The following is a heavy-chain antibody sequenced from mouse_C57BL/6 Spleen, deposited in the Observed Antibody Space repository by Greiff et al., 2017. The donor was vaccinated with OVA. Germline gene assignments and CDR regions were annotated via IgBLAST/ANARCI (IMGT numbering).Heavy chain of an antibody. Sequence: QVTLKVSGPGILQPSQTLSLTCSFSGFSLSTFGMGVGWIRQPSGKGLEWLAHIWGDDDKYYNSELKSRRTISKDTSKNPVFLTSANVDTAETATSDCARIDYYGSSSFAYWGQGTLVTVSA. CDR3: ARIDYYGSSSFAY. D-gene: IGHD1-1*01. J-gene: IGHJ3*01. CDR1: GFSLSTFGMG. V-gene: IGHV8-8*01. CDR2: IWGDDDK.